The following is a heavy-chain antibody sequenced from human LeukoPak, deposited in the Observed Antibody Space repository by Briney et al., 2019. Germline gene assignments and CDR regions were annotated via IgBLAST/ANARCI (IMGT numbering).Heavy chain of an antibody. Sequence: PGGSLRLSCAASGFTFSSYGMHWVRQAPGKGLEWVALIRYDGSNKYYADSVKGRFTISRDNSKNTLYLQMNSLRPEDTAVYYCAKKRTAENYFDYWGQGTLVTVSS. CDR2: IRYDGSNK. CDR3: AKKRTAENYFDY. CDR1: GFTFSSYG. D-gene: IGHD1/OR15-1a*01. J-gene: IGHJ4*02. V-gene: IGHV3-30*02.